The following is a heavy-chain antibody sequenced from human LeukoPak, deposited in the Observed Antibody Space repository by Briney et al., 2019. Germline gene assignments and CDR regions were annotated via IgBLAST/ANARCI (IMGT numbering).Heavy chain of an antibody. CDR1: GYTLTELS. D-gene: IGHD2-15*01. CDR2: FYPEDGET. V-gene: IGHV1-24*01. CDR3: ARAPVPDVVVVAATFWFDP. J-gene: IGHJ5*02. Sequence: ASVTVSCKVSGYTLTELSMHWVRQAPGKGLEWMGGFYPEDGETIYAQKFQGRVTMTEDTSTDTAYMELSSLRSEDTAVYYCARAPVPDVVVVAATFWFDPWGQGTLVTVSS.